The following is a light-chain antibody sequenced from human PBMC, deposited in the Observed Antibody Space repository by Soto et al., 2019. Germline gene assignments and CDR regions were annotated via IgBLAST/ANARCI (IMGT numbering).Light chain of an antibody. CDR3: QVRTNWSIA. Sequence: MTQSPSSLSASVGDRVTITCRASQSVSSNLAWYQQKRGQAPRLLIYGASSRATGIPARFSGSGSGTEFTLTINNLEPEDFAVYYCQVRTNWSIAFGRGTRLEIK. J-gene: IGKJ5*01. V-gene: IGKV3-15*01. CDR2: GAS. CDR1: QSVSSN.